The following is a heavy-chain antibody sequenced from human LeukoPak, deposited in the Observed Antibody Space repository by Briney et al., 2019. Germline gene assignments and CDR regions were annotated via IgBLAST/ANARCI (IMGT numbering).Heavy chain of an antibody. CDR1: GYTFTSSS. J-gene: IGHJ6*02. V-gene: IGHV1-18*01. Sequence: ASVKVSCKASGYTFTSSSINWVRQAPGQGLEWMGWISTYNGNTNYAQKLQGRVTMTTDTSTSTAYMELSSLRSEDTAVYYCARRITMVRGVDYYYYGMDVWGQGTTVTVSS. D-gene: IGHD3-10*01. CDR3: ARRITMVRGVDYYYYGMDV. CDR2: ISTYNGNT.